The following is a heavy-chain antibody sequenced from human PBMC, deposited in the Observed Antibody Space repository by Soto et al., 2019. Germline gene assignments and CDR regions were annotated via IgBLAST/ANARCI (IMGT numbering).Heavy chain of an antibody. CDR3: ARIHTYYYGSGSSSHWFDP. D-gene: IGHD3-10*01. Sequence: QVQLVQSGAEVKKPGSSVKVSCKASGGTFSSYTISWVRQVPGQGLEWMGRIIPILGIANYAQKFQGRVTITADKSTSTAYMELSSLRSEDTAVYYCARIHTYYYGSGSSSHWFDPWGQGTLVTVSS. J-gene: IGHJ5*02. V-gene: IGHV1-69*02. CDR2: IIPILGIA. CDR1: GGTFSSYT.